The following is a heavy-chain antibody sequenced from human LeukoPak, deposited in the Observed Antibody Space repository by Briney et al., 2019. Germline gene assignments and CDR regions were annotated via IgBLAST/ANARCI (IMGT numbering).Heavy chain of an antibody. CDR2: IYYSGST. V-gene: IGHV4-61*08. CDR3: ARAIVVVPAAIRDAFDI. D-gene: IGHD2-2*01. J-gene: IGHJ3*02. CDR1: GGSISSGDYY. Sequence: SETLSLTCTVSGGSISSGDYYWSWIRQPPGKGLEWIGYIYYSGSTNYNPSLKSRVTISVDTSKNQFSLKLSSVTAADTAVYYCARAIVVVPAAIRDAFDIWGQGTMVTVSS.